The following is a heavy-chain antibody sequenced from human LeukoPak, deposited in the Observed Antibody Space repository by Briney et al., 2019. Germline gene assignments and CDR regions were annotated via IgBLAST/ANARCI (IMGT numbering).Heavy chain of an antibody. CDR1: GDSFNSYY. J-gene: IGHJ5*02. Sequence: PSETLSLTCTVSGDSFNSYYWSWIRQPAGKGLEWIGLIYNSGSTNYNPSLQSRVTMSVDTSKNRFSLKLTSLTAADTAVYYCARDLYGSGSFLPESPWGQGTLVTVSS. CDR3: ARDLYGSGSFLPESP. CDR2: IYNSGST. D-gene: IGHD3-10*01. V-gene: IGHV4-4*07.